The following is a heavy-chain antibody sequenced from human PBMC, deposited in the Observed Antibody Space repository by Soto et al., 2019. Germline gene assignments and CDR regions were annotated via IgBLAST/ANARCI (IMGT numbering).Heavy chain of an antibody. D-gene: IGHD2-15*01. J-gene: IGHJ6*02. CDR3: ARHLTYCSAGSCYSDFPYYGMDV. V-gene: IGHV4-39*01. Sequence: PSGTPSLTRTVPGGSISSSSYYRGWVRQPPGKGLEWIGSIYYSGSTYYNPSLKSRVTISVDTSKNQFSLKLSSVTAADTAVYYCARHLTYCSAGSCYSDFPYYGMDVWGQGTTVTVSS. CDR1: GGSISSSSYY. CDR2: IYYSGST.